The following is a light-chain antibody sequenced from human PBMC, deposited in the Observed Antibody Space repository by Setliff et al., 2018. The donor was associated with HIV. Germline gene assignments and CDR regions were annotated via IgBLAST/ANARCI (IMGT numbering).Light chain of an antibody. Sequence: DIQMTQSPSSLSGSVGDRVTITCRTSQSISTYLNWYQQKSGKAPKLLIYGASNLQSGVPSRFTGSGSGTDFTLTISNMQPEDFTIYFCQQTYSIPMFGQGTKVDIK. CDR2: GAS. J-gene: IGKJ1*01. CDR1: QSISTY. CDR3: QQTYSIPM. V-gene: IGKV1-39*01.